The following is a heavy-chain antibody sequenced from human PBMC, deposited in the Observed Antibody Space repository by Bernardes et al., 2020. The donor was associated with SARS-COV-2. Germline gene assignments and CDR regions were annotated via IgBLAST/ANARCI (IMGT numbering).Heavy chain of an antibody. CDR2: ISTDGSST. D-gene: IGHD6-13*01. V-gene: IGHV3-74*01. CDR1: GFTFSTYW. CDR3: AKRDGYYYDY. J-gene: IGHJ4*02. Sequence: GGSLTLSCAASGFTFSTYWMHWVRQAPGKGLVWVSRISTDGSSTTYADSVKGRFTISRDNARSTLYLQMNSLRADDTAVYYCAKRDGYYYDYWGRGILVTVSS.